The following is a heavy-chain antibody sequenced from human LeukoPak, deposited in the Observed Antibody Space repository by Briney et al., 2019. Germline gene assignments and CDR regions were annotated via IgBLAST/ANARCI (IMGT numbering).Heavy chain of an antibody. CDR2: IKQDGSEK. CDR1: GFTFSSYW. V-gene: IGHV3-7*01. D-gene: IGHD3-3*01. J-gene: IGHJ3*02. Sequence: PGGSLRLSCAASGFTFSSYWMSWVRQAPGKGLEWVANIKQDGSEKCYVDSVKGRFTISRDNAKNSLYLQMNSLRAEDTAVYYCARDFRSITISGVVILDAFDIWGQGTMVTVSS. CDR3: ARDFRSITISGVVILDAFDI.